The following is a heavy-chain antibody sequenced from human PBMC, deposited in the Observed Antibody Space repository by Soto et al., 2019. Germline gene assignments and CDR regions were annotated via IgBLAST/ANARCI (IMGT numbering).Heavy chain of an antibody. D-gene: IGHD6-19*01. Sequence: XDTLSLTCNVSGCYISTYYWSWIRQPAGKGLEWIGRIHASGNTDYNPSLKSRVTMSVDTSKNQFSLRLTSLTAADTAVYYCARTPGWYFDVWGQGTLVTVSS. CDR2: IHASGNT. V-gene: IGHV4-4*07. J-gene: IGHJ4*02. CDR1: GCYISTYY. CDR3: ARTPGWYFDV.